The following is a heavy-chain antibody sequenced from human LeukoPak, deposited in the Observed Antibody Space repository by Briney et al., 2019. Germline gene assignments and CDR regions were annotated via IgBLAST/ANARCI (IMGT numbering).Heavy chain of an antibody. CDR2: IYYSGST. J-gene: IGHJ4*02. D-gene: IGHD4-23*01. Sequence: PSQTLSLTCTVSGGSISSGNYYWSWIRQPPGKGLEWIGYIYYSGSTYYNPSLKSRVTISVDTSKNQFSLKLSSVTAADTAVYYCARGIDYGGNSFIDYWGQGTLVTVSS. V-gene: IGHV4-30-4*01. CDR1: GGSISSGNYY. CDR3: ARGIDYGGNSFIDY.